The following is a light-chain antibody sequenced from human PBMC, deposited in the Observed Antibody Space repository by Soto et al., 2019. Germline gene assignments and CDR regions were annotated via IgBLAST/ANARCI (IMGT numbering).Light chain of an antibody. CDR2: DAS. J-gene: IGKJ4*01. V-gene: IGKV3-11*01. CDR3: QPRSNWPRT. Sequence: EIVLTQSPATLSLSPGERATLSCRASQSVISYLAWYPHKPGQAPRLLIYDASNRATGIPARFSGSGSGTDFTITISSLEPEDFAVYYCQPRSNWPRTFGGGTKGEIK. CDR1: QSVISY.